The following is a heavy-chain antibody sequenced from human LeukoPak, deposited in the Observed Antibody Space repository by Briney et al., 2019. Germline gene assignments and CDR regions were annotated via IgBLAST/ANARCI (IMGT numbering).Heavy chain of an antibody. CDR2: IYYSGST. D-gene: IGHD6-13*01. CDR1: GGSIRSGGNY. Sequence: PSQTLSLTCTVSGGSIRSGGNYWSWLRQRPGKGLEWFGYIYYSGSTYYNPSLKSRVTISVDTSKNQFSLKLSSVTAADTAVYYCARGGIAAAGHPFDYWGQGTLVTVSS. J-gene: IGHJ4*02. CDR3: ARGGIAAAGHPFDY. V-gene: IGHV4-31*03.